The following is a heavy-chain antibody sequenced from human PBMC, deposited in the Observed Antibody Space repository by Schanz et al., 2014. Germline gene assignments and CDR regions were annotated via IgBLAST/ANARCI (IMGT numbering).Heavy chain of an antibody. CDR2: TGSGSKT. CDR3: ARGYGDSPTDF. CDR1: GYTVSSNY. D-gene: IGHD4-17*01. Sequence: EVQLVESGGGLIQPGGSLRLSCAASGYTVSSNYMSWVRQAPGKGLEWVSAITGSGSKTYYADSVKGRFTIARDNSKNTLFLQMDSLRVEDTAVYYCARGYGDSPTDFWGQGTLVTVSS. J-gene: IGHJ4*02. V-gene: IGHV3-53*01.